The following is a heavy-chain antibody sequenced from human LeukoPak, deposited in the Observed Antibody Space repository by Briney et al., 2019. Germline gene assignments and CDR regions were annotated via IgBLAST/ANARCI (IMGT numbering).Heavy chain of an antibody. J-gene: IGHJ4*02. Sequence: SETLSLTCGVSGGSISNTNWWCWVRQPPGQGLEWIGEISLTGLTHYNPSLESRVTVSLDKSKNQLSLNLTSVTAADTAVYYCSRENGAFSPFGYWGQGTLGTVLS. CDR2: ISLTGLT. CDR3: SRENGAFSPFGY. CDR1: GGSISNTNW. V-gene: IGHV4-4*02. D-gene: IGHD2-8*01.